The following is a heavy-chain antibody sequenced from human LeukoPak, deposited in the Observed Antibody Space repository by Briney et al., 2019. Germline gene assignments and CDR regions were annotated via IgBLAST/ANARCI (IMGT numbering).Heavy chain of an antibody. CDR2: IYPGDSDT. Sequence: GESLKISCKGSGYSFTTYWIGWVRQMPGKGLEWMGIIYPGDSDTRYSPSFQGQVTISADKSINTAYLQWSSLKASDTAIYYCARQEYYYDSSGYYADYWGQGTLVTVSS. V-gene: IGHV5-51*01. D-gene: IGHD3-22*01. CDR1: GYSFTTYW. CDR3: ARQEYYYDSSGYYADY. J-gene: IGHJ4*02.